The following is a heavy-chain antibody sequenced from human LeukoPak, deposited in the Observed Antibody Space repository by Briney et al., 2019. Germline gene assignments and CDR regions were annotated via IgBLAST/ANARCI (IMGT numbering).Heavy chain of an antibody. V-gene: IGHV3-23*01. D-gene: IGHD6-13*01. Sequence: GGSLRLSCAASGFTFSSYTMSWVRQAPGKGLEWVSAISGSGGSTYHADSVKGRFTISRDNSKNTLYLQMNSLRAEDTAVYYCAKAAAAGQTYYYYGMDVWGQGTTVTVSS. CDR1: GFTFSSYT. CDR2: ISGSGGST. CDR3: AKAAAAGQTYYYYGMDV. J-gene: IGHJ6*02.